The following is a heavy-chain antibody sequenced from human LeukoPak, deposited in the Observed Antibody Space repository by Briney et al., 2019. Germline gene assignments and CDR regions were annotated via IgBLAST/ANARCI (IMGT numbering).Heavy chain of an antibody. CDR3: ARDQSGRYCSSTSCLRAFDY. V-gene: IGHV3-48*04. Sequence: PGGSLRPSCAASGFTFSSYWMSWVRQAPGKGLEWVSYISSSGSTIYYADSVKGRFTISRDNAKNSLYLQMNSLRAEDTAVYYCARDQSGRYCSSTSCLRAFDYWGQGTLVTVSS. CDR1: GFTFSSYW. D-gene: IGHD2-2*01. CDR2: ISSSGSTI. J-gene: IGHJ4*02.